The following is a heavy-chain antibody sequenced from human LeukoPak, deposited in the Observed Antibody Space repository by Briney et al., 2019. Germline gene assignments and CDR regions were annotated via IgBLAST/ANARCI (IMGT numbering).Heavy chain of an antibody. V-gene: IGHV4-30-4*01. J-gene: IGHJ3*02. Sequence: SETLSLTCTVSGGSISSGDYYWSWIRQPPGKGLEWIGYIYYSGSTYYNPSLKSRVTISVDTSKNQFSLKLSSVTAADTAVYYCAGSGYYFWVFDIWGQGTMVTVSS. CDR3: AGSGYYFWVFDI. D-gene: IGHD3-22*01. CDR1: GGSISSGDYY. CDR2: IYYSGST.